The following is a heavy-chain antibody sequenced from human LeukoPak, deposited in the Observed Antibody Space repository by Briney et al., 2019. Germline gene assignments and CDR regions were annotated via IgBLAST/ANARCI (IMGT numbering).Heavy chain of an antibody. Sequence: PGGSLRLSCAASAFTFSSYCMTWVRQAPGKGLEWVANIKEDGSERYYVDSVKGRFTISRDNAKNSLHLQMNSLRAEDTAVYYCARGYYYYDYWGQGTLVTVSS. D-gene: IGHD3-22*01. J-gene: IGHJ4*02. V-gene: IGHV3-7*01. CDR3: ARGYYYYDY. CDR1: AFTFSSYC. CDR2: IKEDGSER.